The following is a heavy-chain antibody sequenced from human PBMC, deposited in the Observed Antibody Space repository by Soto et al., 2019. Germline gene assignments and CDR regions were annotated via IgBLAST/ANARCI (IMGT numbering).Heavy chain of an antibody. D-gene: IGHD1-1*01. CDR1: GYTFTGYY. CDR3: EREGQLERDAFDI. J-gene: IGHJ3*02. Sequence: ASVKVSCKASGYTFTGYYMHWVRQAPGQGLEWMGWINPNSGGTNYAQKFQGWVTMTRDTSISTAYMELSRLRSDDTAVYYCEREGQLERDAFDIWGQGTMVTVSS. CDR2: INPNSGGT. V-gene: IGHV1-2*04.